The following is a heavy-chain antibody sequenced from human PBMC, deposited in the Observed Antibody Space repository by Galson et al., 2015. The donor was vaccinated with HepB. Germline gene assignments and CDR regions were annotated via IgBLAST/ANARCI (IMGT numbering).Heavy chain of an antibody. CDR2: IWYDGSNK. CDR1: GFTFSSYG. V-gene: IGHV3-33*01. J-gene: IGHJ6*02. Sequence: SLRLSCAASGFTFSSYGMHWVRQAPGKGLEWVAVIWYDGSNKYYADSVKGRFTISRDNSKNTLYLQMNSLRAEDTAVYYCARDGRSKIARSKLEDYYGMDVWGQGTTATVSS. D-gene: IGHD4-23*01. CDR3: ARDGRSKIARSKLEDYYGMDV.